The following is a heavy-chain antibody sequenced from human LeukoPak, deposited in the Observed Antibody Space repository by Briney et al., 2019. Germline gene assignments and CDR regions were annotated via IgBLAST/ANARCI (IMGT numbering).Heavy chain of an antibody. CDR2: INHSGST. J-gene: IGHJ1*01. D-gene: IGHD2-21*01. CDR1: GGSFRGYY. CDR3: ARVVQKRFRTRLPYFQH. V-gene: IGHV4-34*01. Sequence: PSETLSLTCAVYGGSFRGYYWSWIRQPPGKGLEWIGEINHSGSTNYNPSLKSRVALSVHTSRNQFSLKLSSVTAADTAVYDCARVVQKRFRTRLPYFQHWRQGTLVTVSS.